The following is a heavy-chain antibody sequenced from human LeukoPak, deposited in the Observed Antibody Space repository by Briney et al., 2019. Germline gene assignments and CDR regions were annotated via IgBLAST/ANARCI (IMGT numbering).Heavy chain of an antibody. CDR2: IYYSGST. D-gene: IGHD3-3*01. CDR1: GGSISSYY. V-gene: IGHV4-59*01. J-gene: IGHJ6*02. Sequence: SETLSLTCTVSGGSISSYYWSWIRQPPGKGLEWIGYIYYSGSTNYNPSLKSRVTISVDTSKNQFSLKLSSVTAADTAVYYCARVVRGTIFGVVTLYYYYGMDVWGQGTTVTVSS. CDR3: ARVVRGTIFGVVTLYYYYGMDV.